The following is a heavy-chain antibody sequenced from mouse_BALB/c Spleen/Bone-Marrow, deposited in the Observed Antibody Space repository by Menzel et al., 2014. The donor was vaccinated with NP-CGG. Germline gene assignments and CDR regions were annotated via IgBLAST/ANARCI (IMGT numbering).Heavy chain of an antibody. CDR3: VRSRLRDWYFDV. D-gene: IGHD1-2*01. CDR1: GNTFTSYD. CDR2: IFPGDSTT. J-gene: IGHJ1*01. V-gene: IGHV1S56*01. Sequence: QVHVKQSGVELVKPEASVKLSCKASGNTFTSYDINWVRQRPEQGLEWIGWIFPGDSTTKYNEKFKGKATLTTDKSSSTVHMQLSRLTSEDSAVYFCVRSRLRDWYFDVWGAGTTVTISS.